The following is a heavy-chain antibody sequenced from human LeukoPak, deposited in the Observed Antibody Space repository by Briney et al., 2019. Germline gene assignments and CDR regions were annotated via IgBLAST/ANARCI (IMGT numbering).Heavy chain of an antibody. CDR1: GGSFSGYY. V-gene: IGHV4-34*01. D-gene: IGHD3-22*01. J-gene: IGHJ3*02. CDR3: ARGRENESSGYPDAFDI. CDR2: INHSGST. Sequence: PSETPSLTCAVYGGSFSGYYWSWNRQPPGKGLEWIGEINHSGSTNYNPSLKSRVTISVDTSKNQFSLKLSSVTAADTAVYYCARGRENESSGYPDAFDIWGQGTMVTVSS.